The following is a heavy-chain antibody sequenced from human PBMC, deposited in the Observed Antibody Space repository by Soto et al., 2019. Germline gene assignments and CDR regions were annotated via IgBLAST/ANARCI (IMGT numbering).Heavy chain of an antibody. CDR3: ARAGTMDAFKGPFDP. CDR1: GGSIISYY. J-gene: IGHJ5*02. D-gene: IGHD1-1*01. CDR2: IYTSGST. Sequence: SETLSLTCTFSGGSIISYYWSWIRQPAGKGLEWIGRIYTSGSTNYNPSLKSRVTMSVDTSKNQFSLKLSSVTAADTAVYYCARAGTMDAFKGPFDPWGQGTLVTVSS. V-gene: IGHV4-4*07.